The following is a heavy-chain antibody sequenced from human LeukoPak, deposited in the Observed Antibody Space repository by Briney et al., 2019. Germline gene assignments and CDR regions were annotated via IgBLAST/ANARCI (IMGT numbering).Heavy chain of an antibody. CDR2: ISRNGDST. CDR1: GFTFSDYA. J-gene: IGHJ4*02. Sequence: GGSLRLSCTASGFTFSDYAMRWVRQAPGKGLEYVSAISRNGDSTYYANSVKGRFTISRDNSKNTLSLQMGSLRGEDMAVYYCARRYCSGGSCYHPYDYWGQGTLVTVSS. D-gene: IGHD2-15*01. CDR3: ARRYCSGGSCYHPYDY. V-gene: IGHV3-64*01.